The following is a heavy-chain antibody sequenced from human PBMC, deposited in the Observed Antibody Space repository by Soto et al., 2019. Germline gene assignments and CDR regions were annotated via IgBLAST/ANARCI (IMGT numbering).Heavy chain of an antibody. J-gene: IGHJ6*02. Sequence: SVKVSCKASGGTFSSYAISWVRQAPGQGLEWMGGIIPIFGTANYAQKFQGRVTITADKSTSTAYMELSSLRSEDTAVYYCARKYCSSTSCLSYGMDVWGQGTTVTV. CDR3: ARKYCSSTSCLSYGMDV. V-gene: IGHV1-69*06. D-gene: IGHD2-2*01. CDR2: IIPIFGTA. CDR1: GGTFSSYA.